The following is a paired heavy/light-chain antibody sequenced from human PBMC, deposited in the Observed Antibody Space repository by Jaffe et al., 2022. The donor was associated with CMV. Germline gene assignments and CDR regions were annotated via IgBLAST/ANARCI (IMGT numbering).Light chain of an antibody. Sequence: QAGLTQPPSVSKGLRQTATLTCTGNSNNVGNQGAAWLQQHQGRPPKLLSYRNDDRPSGISERFSASRSGNTASLTITGLQPEDEADYYCSAWDSSLSGWVFGGGTKLTVL. J-gene: IGLJ3*02. V-gene: IGLV10-54*01. CDR3: SAWDSSLSGWV. CDR1: SNNVGNQG. CDR2: RND.
Heavy chain of an antibody. J-gene: IGHJ3*02. CDR2: VYPADSDT. Sequence: EVQLVQSGAEVKKPGESLKISCKGSGYRFITHWIGWMRQMPGKGLEWMGIVYPADSDTRYSPSFQGQVTISADKSISTAYLQWSSLKASDTAMYYCATILGGYCTNGVCYDAFDIWGQGTMVTVSS. CDR1: GYRFITHW. D-gene: IGHD2-8*01. CDR3: ATILGGYCTNGVCYDAFDI. V-gene: IGHV5-51*01.